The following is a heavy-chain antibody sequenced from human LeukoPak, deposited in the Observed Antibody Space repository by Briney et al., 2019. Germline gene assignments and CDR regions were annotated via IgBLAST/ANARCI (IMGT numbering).Heavy chain of an antibody. J-gene: IGHJ4*02. CDR3: TTRIAPLGGVSSRFDY. CDR2: IKSKTDGGTT. Sequence: GGSLRLSCAASGFTFSNAWMSWVRQAPGKGLGWVGRIKSKTDGGTTDYAAPVKGRFTISRDDSKNTLYLQMNSLKTEDTAVYYCTTRIAPLGGVSSRFDYWGQGTLVTVSS. V-gene: IGHV3-15*01. D-gene: IGHD2-15*01. CDR1: GFTFSNAW.